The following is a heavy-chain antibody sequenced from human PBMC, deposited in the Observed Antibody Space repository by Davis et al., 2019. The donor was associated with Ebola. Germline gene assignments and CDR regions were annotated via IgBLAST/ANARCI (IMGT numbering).Heavy chain of an antibody. CDR1: GFTFSSYA. V-gene: IGHV3-30*04. J-gene: IGHJ4*02. Sequence: GGSLRLSCAASGFTFSSYAMHWVRQAPGKVLEWVAVISYDGSNKYYADSVKGRFTISRDNSKNTLYLQMNSLRAEDTAVYYCARRTPPDYWGQGTLVTVSS. D-gene: IGHD4-23*01. CDR2: ISYDGSNK. CDR3: ARRTPPDY.